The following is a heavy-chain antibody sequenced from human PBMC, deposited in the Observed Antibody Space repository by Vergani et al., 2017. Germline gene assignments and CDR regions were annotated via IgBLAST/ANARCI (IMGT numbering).Heavy chain of an antibody. V-gene: IGHV3-11*05. CDR3: AKDQAYSSGWEFDY. CDR1: GFTFSDYY. Sequence: QVQLVESGGGLVKPGGSLRLSCAASGFTFSDYYMSWIRQAPGKGLEWVSYISSSSSYTNYADSVKGRFTISRDNAKNSLYLQMNSLRAEDTAVYYCAKDQAYSSGWEFDYWGQGTLVTVSS. J-gene: IGHJ4*02. D-gene: IGHD6-19*01. CDR2: ISSSSSYT.